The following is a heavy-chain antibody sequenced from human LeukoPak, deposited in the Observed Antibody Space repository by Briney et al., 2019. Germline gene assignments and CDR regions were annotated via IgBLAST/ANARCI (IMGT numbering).Heavy chain of an antibody. V-gene: IGHV3-23*01. D-gene: IGHD1-1*01. Sequence: GGSLRLSCAASGLSSSFYAMSWVRQAPGKGLEWVSSISGGGAGTYYADSVRGRFTISRDNSKNTLCLQMNSLRAEDTALYYCAKDFVRYNIQFDYWGQGALVTVSS. CDR1: GLSSSFYA. CDR3: AKDFVRYNIQFDY. CDR2: ISGGGAGT. J-gene: IGHJ4*02.